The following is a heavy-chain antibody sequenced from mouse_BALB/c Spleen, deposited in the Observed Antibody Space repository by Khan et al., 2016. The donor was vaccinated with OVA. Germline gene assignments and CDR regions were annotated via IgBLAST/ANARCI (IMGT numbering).Heavy chain of an antibody. V-gene: IGHV1S41*01. D-gene: IGHD1-1*01. CDR2: IAPGSSNA. CDR3: ARENYYGRSGYAMDY. CDR1: GYTFTSYW. Sequence: DLVKPGASVNLSCKASGYTFTSYWINWIKQRPGQGLEWIGRIAPGSSNAYYNDMFKDKATLTVDTSSSTAYIRLSSLSSEDSAVYFCARENYYGRSGYAMDYWGQGTSVTVSS. J-gene: IGHJ4*01.